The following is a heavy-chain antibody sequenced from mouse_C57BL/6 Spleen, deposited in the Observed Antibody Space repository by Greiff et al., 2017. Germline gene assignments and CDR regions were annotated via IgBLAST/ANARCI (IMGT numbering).Heavy chain of an antibody. CDR3: ARSRGPYDYDGGYYAMDY. J-gene: IGHJ4*01. Sequence: QVQLKESGAELTKPGASVKLSCKASGYTFTSYWMHWVKQRPGQGLEWIGYINPSSGYTKYNQKFKDKATLTADKSSSTAYMQLSSLTYEDSAVYYCARSRGPYDYDGGYYAMDYWGQGTSVTVSS. CDR2: INPSSGYT. V-gene: IGHV1-7*01. D-gene: IGHD2-4*01. CDR1: GYTFTSYW.